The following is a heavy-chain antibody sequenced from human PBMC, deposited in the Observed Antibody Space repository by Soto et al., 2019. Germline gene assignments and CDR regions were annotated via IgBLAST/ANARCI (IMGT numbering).Heavy chain of an antibody. Sequence: SETLSLTCAVYGGSFSGYYWSWIRQPPGKGLEWIGEINHSGSTNYNPSLKSRVTISVDTSKNQFSLKLSSVTAADTAVYYCARGQTIIRGDAFDIWGQGTMVTVSS. V-gene: IGHV4-34*01. CDR1: GGSFSGYY. CDR3: ARGQTIIRGDAFDI. CDR2: INHSGST. J-gene: IGHJ3*02. D-gene: IGHD3-3*01.